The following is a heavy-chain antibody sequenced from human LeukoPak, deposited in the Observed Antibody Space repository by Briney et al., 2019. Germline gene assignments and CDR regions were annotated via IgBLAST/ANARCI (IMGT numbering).Heavy chain of an antibody. Sequence: SETLSLTCTVSGGSISSSNYYWGWIRQPPGRGLGWIGRIYYSGSTYYNPSLKSRVTISVDTSKNQFSLKLSSVTAADTAVYYCARLDGYCSGGSCYSVSFVDPWGQGTLVTVSS. V-gene: IGHV4-39*01. J-gene: IGHJ5*02. CDR1: GGSISSSNYY. D-gene: IGHD2-15*01. CDR2: IYYSGST. CDR3: ARLDGYCSGGSCYSVSFVDP.